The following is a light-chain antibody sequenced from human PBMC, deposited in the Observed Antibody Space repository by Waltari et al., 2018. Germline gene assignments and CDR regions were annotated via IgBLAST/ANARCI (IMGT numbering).Light chain of an antibody. CDR2: KAS. CDR1: QSISSW. CDR3: HQYNEWPHT. J-gene: IGKJ2*01. V-gene: IGKV1-5*03. Sequence: DIQMTQSPSTLSASVGDRVTITCRASQSISSWLAWYQQKPGKAPKLLIYKASSLESGVPSRFSGSGSGTEFTLTISSLQSEDYALYYCHQYNEWPHTFGQGTNLAIK.